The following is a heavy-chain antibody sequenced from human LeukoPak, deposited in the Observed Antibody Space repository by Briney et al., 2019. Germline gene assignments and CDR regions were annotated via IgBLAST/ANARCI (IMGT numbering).Heavy chain of an antibody. J-gene: IGHJ4*02. D-gene: IGHD1-26*01. CDR2: IWYDGSNK. CDR3: AKGTQYSGSILWDY. Sequence: PGGSLRLSCAASGFTFSSYGMHWVRQAPGKGLEWVAVIWYDGSNKYYADSVKGRFTISRDNSKNTLYLQMNSLRAEDTAVYYCAKGTQYSGSILWDYWGQGTLVTVSS. CDR1: GFTFSSYG. V-gene: IGHV3-33*06.